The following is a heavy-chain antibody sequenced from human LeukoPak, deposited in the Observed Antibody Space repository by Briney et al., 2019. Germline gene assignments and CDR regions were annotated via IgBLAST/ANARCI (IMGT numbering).Heavy chain of an antibody. CDR2: ISAYNGNT. CDR1: GYTFTDYD. J-gene: IGHJ4*02. Sequence: GASVKVSCKTSGYTFTDYDITWVRQAPGQGLEWMGWISAYNGNTNYAQKLQGRVTMTTDTSTSTAYMELRSLRSDDTAVYYCATSKTYYYDSSGYYYEHTFDYWGQGTLVTVSS. V-gene: IGHV1-18*01. CDR3: ATSKTYYYDSSGYYYEHTFDY. D-gene: IGHD3-22*01.